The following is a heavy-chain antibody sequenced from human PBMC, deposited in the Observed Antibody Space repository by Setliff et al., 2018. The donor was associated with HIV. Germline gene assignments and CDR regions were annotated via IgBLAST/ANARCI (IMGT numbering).Heavy chain of an antibody. J-gene: IGHJ6*03. CDR1: GGSISSHY. D-gene: IGHD6-13*01. Sequence: PSETLSLTCTVSGGSISSHYWSWIRQPPGKGLEWIGYIYYSGSTNYNPSLKSRVTISVDTSKNQFSLKLSSVTAADTAVYYCARRVAAAGISYYYYYMDVWGKGTTVTVSS. CDR3: ARRVAAAGISYYYYYMDV. V-gene: IGHV4-59*11. CDR2: IYYSGST.